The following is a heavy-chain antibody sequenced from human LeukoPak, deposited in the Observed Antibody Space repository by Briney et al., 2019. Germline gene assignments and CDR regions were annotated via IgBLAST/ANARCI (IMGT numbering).Heavy chain of an antibody. Sequence: GGSLRLSCAASGFTFSIYGMHWVRQAPGKGLEWVAFIRYDGSNKYYADSVKGRFTISRDNSKNTLYLQMNSLRAEDTAVYYCAKEKKYYYDGSGYPGYDYWGQGTLVTVSS. V-gene: IGHV3-30*02. J-gene: IGHJ4*02. D-gene: IGHD3-22*01. CDR3: AKEKKYYYDGSGYPGYDY. CDR2: IRYDGSNK. CDR1: GFTFSIYG.